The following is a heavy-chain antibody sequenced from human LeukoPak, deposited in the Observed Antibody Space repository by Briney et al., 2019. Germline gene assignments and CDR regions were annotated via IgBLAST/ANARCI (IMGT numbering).Heavy chain of an antibody. D-gene: IGHD3-22*01. CDR1: GYTFTGYY. CDR2: INPNSGGT. Sequence: ASVKVSCKASGYTFTGYYMHWVRQAPGQGLEWMGRINPNSGGTNYAQKFQGRVTMTRDTSISTAYMELSRLRSDDTAVYYCARNYRTYYYDRSGYYFGYWGQGTLVTVSS. CDR3: ARNYRTYYYDRSGYYFGY. J-gene: IGHJ4*02. V-gene: IGHV1-2*06.